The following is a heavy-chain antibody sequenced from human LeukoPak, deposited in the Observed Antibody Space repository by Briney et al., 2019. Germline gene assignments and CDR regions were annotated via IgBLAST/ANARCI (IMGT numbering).Heavy chain of an antibody. J-gene: IGHJ5*02. D-gene: IGHD1-26*01. V-gene: IGHV4-61*02. CDR2: IYTSGST. CDR1: GGSISSGSYY. Sequence: SETLSLTCTVSGGSISSGSYYWSWIRQPAGKGLEWIGRIYTSGSTNYNPSLKSRVTISVDTSKNQFSLKLSSVTAADTAVYYCARDPYSGSYGWFDPWGQGTLVTVSS. CDR3: ARDPYSGSYGWFDP.